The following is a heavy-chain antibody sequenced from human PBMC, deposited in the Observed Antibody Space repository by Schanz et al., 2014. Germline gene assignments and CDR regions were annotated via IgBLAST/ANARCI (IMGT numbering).Heavy chain of an antibody. J-gene: IGHJ6*03. D-gene: IGHD5-18*01. Sequence: VQLVESGGGLVPPGGSLRLSCAASGFTFSSYAMTWVRQAPGKGLDWVSPISGSGSSTYYPDSVKGRFTISGDNNWNTLSLQMTSLRSDDTAIYHCARYNTSRFSPAVTYYIDDWGKGTTVTVSS. CDR2: ISGSGSST. CDR3: ARYNTSRFSPAVTYYIDD. CDR1: GFTFSSYA. V-gene: IGHV3-23*04.